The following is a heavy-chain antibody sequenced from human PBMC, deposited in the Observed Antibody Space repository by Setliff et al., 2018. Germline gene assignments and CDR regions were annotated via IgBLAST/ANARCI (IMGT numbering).Heavy chain of an antibody. Sequence: SETLSLTCTVSGGSISSRDYYWGWIRQPPGKGLEWIGTIYYSGKTYYNPSLKSRVTMSVDTSKNHVSLKLSSVTAADTAVYYCARAHTWSLPNDNSGYPGWFDPWGQGTLVTVSS. V-gene: IGHV4-39*02. CDR3: ARAHTWSLPNDNSGYPGWFDP. CDR1: GGSISSRDYY. CDR2: IYYSGKT. D-gene: IGHD3-22*01. J-gene: IGHJ5*02.